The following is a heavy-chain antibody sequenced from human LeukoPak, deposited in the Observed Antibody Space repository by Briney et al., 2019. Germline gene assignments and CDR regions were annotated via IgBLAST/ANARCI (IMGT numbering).Heavy chain of an antibody. Sequence: SETLSLTCTVTGGSISRRSDYWGWIRQPPGKGLEWIGSVYYSGSTYYNPSFKSRVTISVDTSRNQFSLQLSYVTAEDTAVYYCARNESVLGTTVLNYFFDDWGQGSLVTVSS. CDR1: GGSISRRSDY. D-gene: IGHD1-26*01. CDR3: ARNESVLGTTVLNYFFDD. V-gene: IGHV4-39*01. J-gene: IGHJ4*02. CDR2: VYYSGST.